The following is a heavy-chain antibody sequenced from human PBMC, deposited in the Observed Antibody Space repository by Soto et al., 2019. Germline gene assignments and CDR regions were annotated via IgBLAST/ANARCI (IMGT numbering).Heavy chain of an antibody. CDR2: IIPIFGTA. D-gene: IGHD2-15*01. J-gene: IGHJ6*02. V-gene: IGHV1-69*13. CDR3: ASAEGLVVVAAIEKRMDV. Sequence: GASVKVSCKASGGTFSSYAISWVRQAPGQGLEWMGGIIPIFGTANYAQKFQGRVTITADESTSTAYMELGSLRSEDTAVYYCASAEGLVVVAAIEKRMDVWGQGTTVTVSS. CDR1: GGTFSSYA.